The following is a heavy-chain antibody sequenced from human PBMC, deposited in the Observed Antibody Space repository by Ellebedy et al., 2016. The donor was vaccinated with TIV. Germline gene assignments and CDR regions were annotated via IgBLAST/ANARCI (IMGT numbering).Heavy chain of an antibody. D-gene: IGHD5-18*01. CDR3: ARVFQSYGFDY. CDR2: ISYDGTDK. V-gene: IGHV3-33*08. CDR1: GFTFSSYG. J-gene: IGHJ4*02. Sequence: GGSLRLSCAASGFTFSSYGMHWVRQAPGKGLEWVAFISYDGTDKYYADSVKGRFTISRDKSKNSLFLQMNSLRAEDTAVYYCARVFQSYGFDYWGQGTLVIVSS.